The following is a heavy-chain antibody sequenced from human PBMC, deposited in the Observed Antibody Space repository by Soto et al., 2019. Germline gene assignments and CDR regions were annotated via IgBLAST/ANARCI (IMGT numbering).Heavy chain of an antibody. D-gene: IGHD6-13*01. CDR2: INPNSGGT. CDR3: ARDWYSSSWEYYFDY. CDR1: YTFTGYY. J-gene: IGHJ4*02. V-gene: IGHV1-2*02. Sequence: YTFTGYYSPWVRQAPGQGLEWMGCINPNSGGTNYAQKFQGRVTMTRDTSISTAYMELSRLRSDDTAVYYCARDWYSSSWEYYFDYWGQGTLVTVSS.